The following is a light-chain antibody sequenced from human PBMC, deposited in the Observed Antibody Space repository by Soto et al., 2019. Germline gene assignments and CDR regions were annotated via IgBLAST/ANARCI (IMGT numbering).Light chain of an antibody. J-gene: IGKJ1*01. CDR3: HQYNTWLWT. CDR2: GAS. V-gene: IGKV3-15*01. Sequence: EVVMTQSPATLSVSPGERATLSCRASQSVNANLAWYQQKPGQAPRLLIHGASNRATGIPARFSGSGFGTEFILTLSSLQSEDFGVYYCHQYNTWLWTFGQGTKVEI. CDR1: QSVNAN.